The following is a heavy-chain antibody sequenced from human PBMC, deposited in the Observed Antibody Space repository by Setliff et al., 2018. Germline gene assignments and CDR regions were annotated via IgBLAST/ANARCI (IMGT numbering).Heavy chain of an antibody. Sequence: GGSLRLSCAASGFRFSDLYMSWVRQVPGKGLEWLSKISGNGLTIYYADSVRGRFTISRDNAKNSLYLQMSSLRAEDTAVYFCSRDVYDFRTGLGGPWGQGTRVTVSS. V-gene: IGHV3-11*04. CDR1: GFRFSDLY. CDR2: ISGNGLTI. D-gene: IGHD3-3*01. J-gene: IGHJ5*02. CDR3: SRDVYDFRTGLGGP.